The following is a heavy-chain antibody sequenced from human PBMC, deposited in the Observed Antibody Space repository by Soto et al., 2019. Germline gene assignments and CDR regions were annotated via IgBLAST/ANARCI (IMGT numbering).Heavy chain of an antibody. CDR1: GYTFTSYG. Sequence: GASVKVSCKASGYTFTSYGSSWGRQAPGQGLEWMGWISAYNGNTNYAQKLQGRVTMTTDTSTSTAYMELNSLRTEDTALYYCAKAEYSYGPIDYWGQGTLVTVSS. CDR2: ISAYNGNT. V-gene: IGHV1-18*01. J-gene: IGHJ4*02. CDR3: AKAEYSYGPIDY. D-gene: IGHD5-18*01.